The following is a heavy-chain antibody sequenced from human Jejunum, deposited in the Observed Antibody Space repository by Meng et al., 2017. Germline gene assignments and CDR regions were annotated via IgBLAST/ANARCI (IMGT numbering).Heavy chain of an antibody. CDR2: IIWKGGVT. V-gene: IGHV3-20*04. CDR1: GFTFDDYG. D-gene: IGHD3-10*01. Sequence: GGSLRLSCAASGFTFDDYGMTWVRQAPGKGLVWVSGIIWKGGVTAYGDSVKARFTISRDNAKNSVYLQMNSLRAEDTALYYCAKYAFGSFYSNIDCWGQGTLVTVSS. J-gene: IGHJ4*02. CDR3: AKYAFGSFYSNIDC.